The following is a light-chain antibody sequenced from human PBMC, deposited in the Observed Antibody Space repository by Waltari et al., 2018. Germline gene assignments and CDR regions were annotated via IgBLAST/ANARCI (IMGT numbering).Light chain of an antibody. CDR2: HAS. J-gene: IGKJ1*01. V-gene: IGKV1-12*01. Sequence: DIQMTQSPSSVSASVGDIVTITCRASQDVRTSLAWYQQKPGKAPRLLIYHASSLQSGVPSRFSGSGSGTDFTLTISSLQPEDFATYSCQQSNSFPPTFGHGTKVEI. CDR1: QDVRTS. CDR3: QQSNSFPPT.